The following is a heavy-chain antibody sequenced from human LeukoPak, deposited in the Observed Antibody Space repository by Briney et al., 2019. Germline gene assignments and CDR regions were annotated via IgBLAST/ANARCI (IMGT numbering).Heavy chain of an antibody. J-gene: IGHJ6*03. V-gene: IGHV3-7*01. D-gene: IGHD7-27*01. CDR2: IKHDGREK. Sequence: PGGSLRLSCAASGFTFSRYWMRWVRQAPGKGLEWVANIKHDGREKYFVDSVKDRFTIPRDNARDSLYLQLNSLRAEDTAVYYCARDSTSFFDNWGHSSYYLDVWGKGTTVTVS. CDR1: GFTFSRYW. CDR3: ARDSTSFFDNWGHSSYYLDV.